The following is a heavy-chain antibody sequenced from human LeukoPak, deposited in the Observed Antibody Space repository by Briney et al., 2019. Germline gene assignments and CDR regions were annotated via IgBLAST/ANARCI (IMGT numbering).Heavy chain of an antibody. CDR2: INPNSGAT. D-gene: IGHD6-19*01. Sequence: ASVKVSCKASGYTFTSYGISWVRQAPGQGLEWMGWINPNSGATNYAQSFQGRVTMTRDTSMSTAYMELRSLRSDDTAMYYCARDLGISGWYAPPLGYFDYWGQGTLLTVSS. J-gene: IGHJ4*02. CDR3: ARDLGISGWYAPPLGYFDY. CDR1: GYTFTSYG. V-gene: IGHV1-18*01.